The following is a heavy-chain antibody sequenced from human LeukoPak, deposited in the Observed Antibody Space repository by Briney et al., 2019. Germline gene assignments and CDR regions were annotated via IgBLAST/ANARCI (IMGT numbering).Heavy chain of an antibody. Sequence: SETLSLTCAVYGESFSGYYWSWIRQPPGKRLEWIGEINHSGSTNYNPSLKSRVTISVDTSKNQFSLKLSSVTAADTAVYYCARGYYYDSSGYQYYFDYWGQGTLVTVSS. D-gene: IGHD3-22*01. CDR1: GESFSGYY. J-gene: IGHJ4*02. CDR2: INHSGST. V-gene: IGHV4-34*01. CDR3: ARGYYYDSSGYQYYFDY.